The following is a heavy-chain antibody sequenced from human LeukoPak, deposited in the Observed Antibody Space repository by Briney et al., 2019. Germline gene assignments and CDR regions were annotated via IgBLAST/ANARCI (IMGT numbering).Heavy chain of an antibody. CDR3: VRLRRNNDRSGYYYYYDY. D-gene: IGHD3-22*01. CDR2: ISVRSNYR. CDR1: GFTLSHFI. Sequence: PGGSLRLSRAPSGFTLSHFIVNWVGQAAGKGLEWVSSISVRSNYRYYADSVRGRFTISRDDARDSLFLQMNSLRAEDTAVYFCVRLRRNNDRSGYYYYYDYWGQGTLVTVSS. V-gene: IGHV3-21*01. J-gene: IGHJ4*02.